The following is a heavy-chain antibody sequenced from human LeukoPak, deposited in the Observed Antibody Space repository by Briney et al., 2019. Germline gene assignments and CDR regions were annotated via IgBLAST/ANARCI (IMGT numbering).Heavy chain of an antibody. CDR1: GGTFSSYA. CDR2: IIPIFGTA. V-gene: IGHV1-69*05. Sequence: ASVKVSCKASGGTFSSYAISWVRQAPGQGLEWMGRIIPIFGTANYAQKFQGRVTITTDEFTSTAYMELSSLRSEDTAVYYCARGTGDWLDYWGQGTLVTVSS. D-gene: IGHD2-21*02. CDR3: ARGTGDWLDY. J-gene: IGHJ4*02.